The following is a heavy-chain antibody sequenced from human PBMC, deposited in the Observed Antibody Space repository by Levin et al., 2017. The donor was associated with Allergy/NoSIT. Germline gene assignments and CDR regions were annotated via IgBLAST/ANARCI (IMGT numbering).Heavy chain of an antibody. D-gene: IGHD6-13*01. J-gene: IGHJ4*02. CDR1: GFTFNSYW. V-gene: IGHV3-74*01. CDR3: ARDALSSRSYDF. Sequence: GESLKISCAASGFTFNSYWMEWVRQAPGKGLVWVSRINSDGSRTNYADSVKGRFTISRDNARNTLYLQMNSLRAEDTAVYFCARDALSSRSYDFWGQGTLVSVSS. CDR2: INSDGSRT.